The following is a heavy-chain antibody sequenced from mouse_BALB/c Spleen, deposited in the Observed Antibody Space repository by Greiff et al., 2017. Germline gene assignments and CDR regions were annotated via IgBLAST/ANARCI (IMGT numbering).Heavy chain of an antibody. Sequence: QVQLQQPGAELVKPGASVKLSCKASGYTFTSYWIHWVKQRPGQGLEWIGEINPSNGRTNYNEKFKSKATLTVDKSSSTAYMQLSSLTSEDSAVYYCAKETAFAYWGQGTLVTVSA. CDR1: GYTFTSYW. J-gene: IGHJ3*01. V-gene: IGHV1S81*02. CDR3: AKETAFAY. CDR2: INPSNGRT. D-gene: IGHD4-1*01.